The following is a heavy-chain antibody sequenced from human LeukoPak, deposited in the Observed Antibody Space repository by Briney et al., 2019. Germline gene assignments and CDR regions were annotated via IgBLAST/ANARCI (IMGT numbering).Heavy chain of an antibody. Sequence: SETLSLTCTVSGGTLISYYWSWLRQPPGKGLEWVGYSYYFGSTNYNPSRKSRVTISVDTPKNQLSLKLSAVTAADTAGYYCAIDPSTVPSQEMDAFDIWGQGTMVTVS. D-gene: IGHD4-11*01. CDR2: SYYFGST. J-gene: IGHJ3*02. CDR3: AIDPSTVPSQEMDAFDI. CDR1: GGTLISYY. V-gene: IGHV4-59*01.